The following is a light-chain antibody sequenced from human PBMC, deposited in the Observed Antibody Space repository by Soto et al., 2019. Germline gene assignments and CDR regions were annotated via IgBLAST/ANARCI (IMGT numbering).Light chain of an antibody. V-gene: IGKV3-20*01. CDR1: QSVSSSY. Sequence: EIVLTQSPGTLSLSPGERATLSCRASQSVSSSYLAWYQQKPGQAPRLLIYGASSRATGIPDRFSGSGSGTDFTLTISRLEPEDFAVYYCKQYGSSLYTFGQGTK. CDR2: GAS. CDR3: KQYGSSLYT. J-gene: IGKJ2*01.